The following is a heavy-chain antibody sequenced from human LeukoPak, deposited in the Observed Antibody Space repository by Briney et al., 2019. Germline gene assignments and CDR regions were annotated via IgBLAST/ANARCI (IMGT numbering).Heavy chain of an antibody. D-gene: IGHD3-10*01. CDR2: INPNSGGT. V-gene: IGHV1-2*02. CDR3: ARDRYYYGSGSLSY. J-gene: IGHJ4*02. Sequence: GASVKVSCKASGYSFTGYYMHWVRQAPGQGLEWMGWINPNSGGTKYAQNFQGRLTMTRDTSISTAYMELSRLRSDDTAVYYCARDRYYYGSGSLSYWGQGTLVTVSS. CDR1: GYSFTGYY.